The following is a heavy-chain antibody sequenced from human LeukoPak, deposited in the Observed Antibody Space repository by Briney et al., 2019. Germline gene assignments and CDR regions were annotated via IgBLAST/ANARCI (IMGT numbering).Heavy chain of an antibody. J-gene: IGHJ4*02. D-gene: IGHD3-10*01. CDR3: ARHLQPGSKELDY. Sequence: GESLKISCKGSGYSFTTYWIGWVRQMPGKGLEWMGIIYPGDSDTRYSPSFQGQVTISTDKSISAAYLQWSSLKASDTAIYYGARHLQPGSKELDYWGQGTLVTVSS. CDR2: IYPGDSDT. CDR1: GYSFTTYW. V-gene: IGHV5-51*01.